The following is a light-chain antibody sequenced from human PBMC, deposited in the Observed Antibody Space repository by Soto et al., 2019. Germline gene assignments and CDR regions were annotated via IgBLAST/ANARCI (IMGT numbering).Light chain of an antibody. V-gene: IGKV3-15*01. J-gene: IGKJ4*01. CDR1: QSVSSN. Sequence: EIVMTQSPATLSVSPGERATLSCRASQSVSSNLAWYQQKPGQVPRLLIYGASTRATGIPARFSGSGSGTEFTLTISSLQSEDFAVYYCQQYNNWPQGGLTFGGGPRWIS. CDR2: GAS. CDR3: QQYNNWPQGGLT.